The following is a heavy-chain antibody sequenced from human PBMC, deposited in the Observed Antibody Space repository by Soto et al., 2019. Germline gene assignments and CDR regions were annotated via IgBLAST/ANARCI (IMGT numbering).Heavy chain of an antibody. D-gene: IGHD5-12*01. Sequence: GWSLRLSCASSVFPFISYAMSWVRQTPEKGLEWVAGISGGGNDRYYADFVQGRFTFSRDNSRNILYLQINSLRADDTAMYFCARSLFMVAPDNEPFDYWGQGTLVTVSS. CDR1: VFPFISYA. CDR2: ISGGGNDR. J-gene: IGHJ4*02. V-gene: IGHV3-23*01. CDR3: ARSLFMVAPDNEPFDY.